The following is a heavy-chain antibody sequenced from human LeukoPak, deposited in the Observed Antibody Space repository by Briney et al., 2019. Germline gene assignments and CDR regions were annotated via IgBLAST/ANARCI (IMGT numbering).Heavy chain of an antibody. CDR3: ARDKPEGNFWSGYPKLFDY. J-gene: IGHJ4*02. V-gene: IGHV3-11*01. Sequence: KTSETLSLTCAVYGGSFSDYYMSWIRQAPGKGLEWVSYISSSGSTIYYADSVKGRFTISRDNAKNSLYLQMNSLRAEDTAVYYCARDKPEGNFWSGYPKLFDYWGQGTLVTVSS. D-gene: IGHD3-3*01. CDR1: GGSFSDYY. CDR2: ISSSGSTI.